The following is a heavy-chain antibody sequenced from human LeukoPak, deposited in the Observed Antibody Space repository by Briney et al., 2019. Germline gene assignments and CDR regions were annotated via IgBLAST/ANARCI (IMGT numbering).Heavy chain of an antibody. CDR1: LFTPRRDG. V-gene: IGHV3-7*01. Sequence: PGGSLRPSSAASLFTPRRDGMTGARHAPAQGLEWVANIKQDGSEKYYVDSVKGRFTISRDNAKNSLYLQMNSLRAEDTAVYYCASEGAPAGDAFDIWGQGTMVTVSS. J-gene: IGHJ3*02. CDR3: ASEGAPAGDAFDI. CDR2: IKQDGSEK.